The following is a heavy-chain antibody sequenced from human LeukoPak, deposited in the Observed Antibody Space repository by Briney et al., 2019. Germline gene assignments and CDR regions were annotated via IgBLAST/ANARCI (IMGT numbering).Heavy chain of an antibody. CDR1: GFIFGTYS. V-gene: IGHV3-48*02. CDR2: ISSSGGSV. J-gene: IGHJ3*01. Sequence: GGPLRLSCTASGFIFGTYSMNWVRQVPGKGLEWVSYISSSGGSVKYADSVKGRLTTSRDNAKNSLYLQMNSLRDEDTAVYYCARDYDSTGRAFDVWGQGTMVTVSS. D-gene: IGHD3-22*01. CDR3: ARDYDSTGRAFDV.